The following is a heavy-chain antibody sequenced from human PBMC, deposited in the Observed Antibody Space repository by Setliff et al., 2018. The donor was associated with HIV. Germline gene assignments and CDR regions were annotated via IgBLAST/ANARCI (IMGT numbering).Heavy chain of an antibody. CDR1: GGSISTGGFY. CDR2: IYYSGTT. J-gene: IGHJ4*02. Sequence: SETLSLTCTVSGGSISTGGFYWTWIRHHPGKGLEWLGCIYYSGTTYYNPSLKSRLSISLDTSKMQFSLKLGSVTAADTAVYYCARTMLRGVLALDSWGQGTLVTVSS. V-gene: IGHV4-31*03. D-gene: IGHD3-10*01. CDR3: ARTMLRGVLALDS.